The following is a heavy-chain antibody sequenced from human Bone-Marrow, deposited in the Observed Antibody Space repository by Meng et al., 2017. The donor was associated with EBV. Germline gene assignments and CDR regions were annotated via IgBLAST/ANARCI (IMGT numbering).Heavy chain of an antibody. J-gene: IGHJ4*02. CDR3: ASESGRGFTPDY. CDR1: GGTFRSDA. Sequence: QVQVVQSGAQGKKPGSSVKVPCRTSGGTFRSDAVSWVRQAPGQGLEWMGGLIPMSDAPHYAQKLQGRVTITADESTSTHYMDLSGLRSDDTALYYCASESGRGFTPDYWGQGTLVTVSS. D-gene: IGHD3-10*01. CDR2: LIPMSDAP. V-gene: IGHV1-69*01.